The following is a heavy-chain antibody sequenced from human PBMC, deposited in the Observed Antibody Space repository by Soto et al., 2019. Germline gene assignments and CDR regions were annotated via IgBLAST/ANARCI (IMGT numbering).Heavy chain of an antibody. CDR1: GFTFSSYA. V-gene: IGHV3-23*01. CDR3: AIGSGRWGPNSY. CDR2: ISGSGGST. Sequence: GGSLRLSCAASGFTFSSYAMSWVRQAPGKGLEWVSAISGSGGSTYYADSVKGRFTITRDNSKNTLYLQMNSLRAEDTAVYYCAIGSGRWGPNSYWGQGSLVTVSS. D-gene: IGHD3-10*01. J-gene: IGHJ4*02.